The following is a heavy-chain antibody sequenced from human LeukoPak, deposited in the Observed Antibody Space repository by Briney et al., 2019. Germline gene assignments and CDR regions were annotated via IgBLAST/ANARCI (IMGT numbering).Heavy chain of an antibody. CDR1: GFIFTSYN. J-gene: IGHJ4*02. Sequence: PGGSLRLSCTASGFIFTSYNMNWVRQAPGKGLEWVASVSRSSGSYIYYADSVKGRFTSSRDNAKNSLFLQMNSLRADDTAVYYCARDGGGSGNRYYFDYWGQGTLVTVSS. D-gene: IGHD3-10*01. V-gene: IGHV3-21*01. CDR2: VSRSSGSYI. CDR3: ARDGGGSGNRYYFDY.